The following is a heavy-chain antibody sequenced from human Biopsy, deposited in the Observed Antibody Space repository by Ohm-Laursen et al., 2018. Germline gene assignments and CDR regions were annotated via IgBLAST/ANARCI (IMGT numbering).Heavy chain of an antibody. CDR1: GDSISSYY. Sequence: GTLSLTWIVSGDSISSYYWSWIRQPPGKGLQWIGYVYYTGSTDYNPSLQSRVTISVDTSKNHFSLRLRSVTPADTAIYYCARDRGYYSDRTVPGYFDLWGRGPLVTVSS. CDR2: VYYTGST. D-gene: IGHD3-22*01. J-gene: IGHJ2*01. V-gene: IGHV4-59*01. CDR3: ARDRGYYSDRTVPGYFDL.